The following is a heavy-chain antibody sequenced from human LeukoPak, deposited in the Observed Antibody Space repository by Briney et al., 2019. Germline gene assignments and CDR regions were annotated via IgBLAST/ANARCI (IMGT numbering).Heavy chain of an antibody. Sequence: GGSLRLSCAASRFTFSSYAMSWVRQAPGKGLEWVSAISGSGGSAYYADSVKGRFTISRDNSKNTLFLQMNSLRAEDTAVYYCAKGVNYYDSSGYYPYYFDYWGQGTLVTVSS. D-gene: IGHD3-22*01. CDR1: RFTFSSYA. CDR2: ISGSGGSA. J-gene: IGHJ4*02. V-gene: IGHV3-23*01. CDR3: AKGVNYYDSSGYYPYYFDY.